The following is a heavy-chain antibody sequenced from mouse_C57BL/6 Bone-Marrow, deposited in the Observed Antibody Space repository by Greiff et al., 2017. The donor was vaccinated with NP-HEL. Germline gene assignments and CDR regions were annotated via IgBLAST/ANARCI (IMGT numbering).Heavy chain of an antibody. CDR1: GFTFSSYG. D-gene: IGHD2-4*01. J-gene: IGHJ3*01. V-gene: IGHV5-6*01. CDR2: ISSGGSYT. Sequence: EVQVVESGGDLVKPGGSLKLSCAASGFTFSSYGMSWVRQTPDKRLEWVATISSGGSYTYYPDSVKGRFTISRDNAKNTLYLQMSSLKSEDTAMYYCARPIYDYDAGFAYWGQGTLVTVSA. CDR3: ARPIYDYDAGFAY.